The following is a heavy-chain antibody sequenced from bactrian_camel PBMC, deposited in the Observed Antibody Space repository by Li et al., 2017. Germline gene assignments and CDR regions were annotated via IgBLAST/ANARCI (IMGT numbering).Heavy chain of an antibody. V-gene: IGHV3S1*01. J-gene: IGHJ6*01. CDR3: AARPVEHVWATARCFPGSRSRAYGY. CDR1: RITYSNYC. CDR2: IRTAGGNGVR. Sequence: HVQLVESGGGSVQAGGSLRLSCATSRITYSNYCVAWYRQAPGKEREAVAAIRTAGGNGVRYYADSVKGRFTISRDNARNTFYLQMNNLKREDTAVYYCAARPVEHVWATARCFPGSRSRAYGYWAQGTQVTVS. D-gene: IGHD4*01.